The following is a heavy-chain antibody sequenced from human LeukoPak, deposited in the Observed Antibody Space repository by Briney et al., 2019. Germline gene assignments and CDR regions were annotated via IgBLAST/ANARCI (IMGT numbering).Heavy chain of an antibody. Sequence: PSETLSLTCAVYGGSFSGYYWSWIRQPPGKGLEWIGEINHSGGTNYNPSLKSRVTISVDTSKNQFSLKLSSVTAADTAMYYCARVKRRFLEWLLDYWGQGTLVTVSS. J-gene: IGHJ4*02. V-gene: IGHV4-34*01. CDR1: GGSFSGYY. D-gene: IGHD3-3*01. CDR2: INHSGGT. CDR3: ARVKRRFLEWLLDY.